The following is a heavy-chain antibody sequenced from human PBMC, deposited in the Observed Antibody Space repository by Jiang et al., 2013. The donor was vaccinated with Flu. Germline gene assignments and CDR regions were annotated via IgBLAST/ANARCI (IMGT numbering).Heavy chain of an antibody. Sequence: GAEVKKPGSSVKVSCKASGGTFSSYAISWVRQAPGQGLEWMGRIIPILGIANYAQKFQGRVTITADKSTSTAYMELSSLRSEDTAVYYCAREDYDSSGYYSASDYWGQGTLVTVSS. J-gene: IGHJ4*02. V-gene: IGHV1-69*04. CDR1: GGTFSSYA. D-gene: IGHD3-22*01. CDR3: AREDYDSSGYYSASDY. CDR2: IIPILGIA.